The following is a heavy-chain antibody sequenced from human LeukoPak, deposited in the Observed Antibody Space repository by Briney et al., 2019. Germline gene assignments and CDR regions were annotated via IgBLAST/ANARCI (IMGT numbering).Heavy chain of an antibody. V-gene: IGHV1-18*01. J-gene: IGHJ4*02. CDR1: GYTFTTFG. CDR2: ISAYTGNT. CDR3: TRVSSTTCDCPDYFDS. Sequence: AVSVEVSCKASGYTFTTFGISWVRQAPGQGFEWMGWISAYTGNTDYVRKFQGRVTITTDTSTTTAYMELRGLRSDDTAVYYCTRVSSTTCDCPDYFDSWGQGTLVTVSS. D-gene: IGHD2-2*01.